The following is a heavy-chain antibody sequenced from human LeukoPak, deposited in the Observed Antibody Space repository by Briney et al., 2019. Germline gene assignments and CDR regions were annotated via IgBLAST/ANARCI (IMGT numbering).Heavy chain of an antibody. CDR3: AREDIVVVPAVPHLGSSWFNWFDP. D-gene: IGHD2-2*01. CDR2: IYTSGST. J-gene: IGHJ5*02. Sequence: SETLSLTCTVSGGSISSYYWSWIRQPAGKGLEWIGRIYTSGSTNYNPSLKSRVTMSVDTSKNQFSLKLSSVTAADTAVYYCAREDIVVVPAVPHLGSSWFNWFDPWGQGTLVTVSS. V-gene: IGHV4-4*07. CDR1: GGSISSYY.